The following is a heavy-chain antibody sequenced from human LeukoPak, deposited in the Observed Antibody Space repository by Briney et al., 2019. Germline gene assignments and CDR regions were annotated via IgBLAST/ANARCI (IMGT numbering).Heavy chain of an antibody. V-gene: IGHV7-4-1*02. CDR3: ARDAVVTATKNPYYYYYYMDV. CDR2: INTNTGNP. CDR1: GYTFTSYA. J-gene: IGHJ6*03. Sequence: GASVKVSCKASGYTFTSYAMNWVRQAPGQGLEWMGGINTNTGNPTYAQGFTGRFVFSLDTSVSTAYLQISSLKAEDTAVYYCARDAVVTATKNPYYYYYYMDVWGKGTTVTVSS. D-gene: IGHD2-21*02.